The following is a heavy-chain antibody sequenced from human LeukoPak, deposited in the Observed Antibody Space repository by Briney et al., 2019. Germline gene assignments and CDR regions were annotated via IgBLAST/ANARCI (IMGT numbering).Heavy chain of an antibody. CDR1: GFSFSSHA. Sequence: PGGSLRLSCAASGFSFSSHAMSWVRQAPGKGLEWVSGISGSGGTTYYADSVKGRFPISRDNSKSTLYLQMNSLRAEDPAVYYCPKAAGTSSWSWGSDYWGQGTLLTVSS. J-gene: IGHJ4*02. CDR3: PKAAGTSSWSWGSDY. V-gene: IGHV3-23*01. CDR2: ISGSGGTT. D-gene: IGHD6-13*01.